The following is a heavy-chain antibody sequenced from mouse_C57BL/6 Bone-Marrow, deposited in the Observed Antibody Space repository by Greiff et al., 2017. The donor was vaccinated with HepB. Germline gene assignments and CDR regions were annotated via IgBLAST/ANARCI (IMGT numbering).Heavy chain of an antibody. CDR1: GYSITSGYY. CDR3: ASEGSSFYYYAMDY. V-gene: IGHV3-6*01. Sequence: ESGPGLVKPSQSLSLTCSVTGYSITSGYYWNWIRQFPGNKLEWMGYISYDGSNNYNPSLKNRISITRDTSKNQFFLKLNSVTTEDTATYYCASEGSSFYYYAMDYWGQGTSVTVSS. D-gene: IGHD1-1*01. CDR2: ISYDGSN. J-gene: IGHJ4*01.